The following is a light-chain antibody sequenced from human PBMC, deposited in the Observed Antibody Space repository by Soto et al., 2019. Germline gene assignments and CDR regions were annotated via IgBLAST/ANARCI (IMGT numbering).Light chain of an antibody. V-gene: IGKV3-20*01. CDR2: RAS. Sequence: EIVLTQSPDTLSLSPGERATLSCRASQSVSSALLAWYQQKPGQAPSLLIYRASTRATGIPYRFTGSGSETDFTLTISRLEPEDFAVYYCQQYESSPLTFGGGTKVAIK. CDR3: QQYESSPLT. J-gene: IGKJ4*01. CDR1: QSVSSAL.